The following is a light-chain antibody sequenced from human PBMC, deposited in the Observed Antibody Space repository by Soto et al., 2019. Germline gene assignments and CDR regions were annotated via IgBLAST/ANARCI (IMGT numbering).Light chain of an antibody. CDR1: SSNIGAGYD. CDR3: QSYDSSLSAL. J-gene: IGLJ2*01. CDR2: ANS. V-gene: IGLV1-40*01. Sequence: QTVVTQPPSVSGAPGQRVTISCTGSSSNIGAGYDVHWYQQLPGAAPKLLIYANSNRPSGVPDRFSGSKSGTSASLAITGLQAEDEADYYCQSYDSSLSALFGGGTKVTVL.